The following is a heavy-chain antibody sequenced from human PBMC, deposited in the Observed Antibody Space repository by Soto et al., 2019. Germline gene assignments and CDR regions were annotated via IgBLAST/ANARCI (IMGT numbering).Heavy chain of an antibody. CDR1: GFTFSSYG. D-gene: IGHD6-19*01. CDR2: ISYDGSNK. V-gene: IGHV3-30*18. Sequence: QVQLVESGGGVVQPGRSLRLSCAASGFTFSSYGMHWVRQAPGKGLEWVAVISYDGSNKYYADSVKGRFTISRDNSKNTLDLQMNSLRAEDTAVYYCAKSVAGKTHVGDYYYYMDVWGKGTTVTVSS. CDR3: AKSVAGKTHVGDYYYYMDV. J-gene: IGHJ6*03.